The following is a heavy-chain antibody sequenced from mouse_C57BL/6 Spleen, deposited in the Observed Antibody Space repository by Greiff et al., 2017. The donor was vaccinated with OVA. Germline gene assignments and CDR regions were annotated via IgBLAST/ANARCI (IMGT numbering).Heavy chain of an antibody. J-gene: IGHJ4*01. CDR3: ARWLLQGYAMDY. D-gene: IGHD2-3*01. CDR1: GYTFTSYW. CDR2: IYPSDSAT. V-gene: IGHV1-61*01. Sequence: QVQLQQPGAELVRPGSSVKLSCKASGYTFTSYWMDWVKQRPGQGLEWIGNIYPSDSATHYNQKFKDKATLTVDKSSSTAYMQLSSLTSEDSAVYYCARWLLQGYAMDYWGQGTSVTVSS.